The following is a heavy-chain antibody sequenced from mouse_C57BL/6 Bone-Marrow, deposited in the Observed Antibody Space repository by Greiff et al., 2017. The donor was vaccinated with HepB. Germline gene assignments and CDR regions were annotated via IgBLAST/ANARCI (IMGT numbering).Heavy chain of an antibody. Sequence: EVQLQQSGAELVRPGASVKLSCTASGFNIKDDYMHWVKQRPEQGLEWIGWIDPDNGDTEYASKFQGKATITANTSSNTAYLQPNSLTSEDTAVYYCTTTLFDVWGRGTTVTVSS. V-gene: IGHV14-4*01. J-gene: IGHJ1*03. CDR3: TTTLFDV. CDR2: IDPDNGDT. CDR1: GFNIKDDY.